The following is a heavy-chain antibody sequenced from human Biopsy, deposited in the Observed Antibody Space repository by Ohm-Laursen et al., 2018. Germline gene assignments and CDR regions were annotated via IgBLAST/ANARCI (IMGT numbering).Heavy chain of an antibody. CDR1: GFTFSTYE. CDR3: ARGANPFHY. J-gene: IGHJ4*02. CDR2: MSRSGDTI. Sequence: SLRLSCTASGFTFSTYEMSWVRQAPGKGLEWVSYMSRSGDTIYYADSVKGRFTISRDNAKNSLYLQINSLRADDTAVYYCARGANPFHYWGRGTLVTVSS. V-gene: IGHV3-48*03. D-gene: IGHD4/OR15-4a*01.